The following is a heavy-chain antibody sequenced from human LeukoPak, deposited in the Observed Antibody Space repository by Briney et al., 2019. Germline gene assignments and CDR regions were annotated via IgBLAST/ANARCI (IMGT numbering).Heavy chain of an antibody. CDR3: AKYPIRRSRDYYYGMDV. Sequence: PGGSLRLSCAASEFTFSTYWMTWVRQAPGKGLKWVATIKQDGSEKYYAESVKGRFTISRDNAKNSLYLQMNSLRAEDTAVYYCAKYPIRRSRDYYYGMDVWGQGTTVTVSS. CDR1: EFTFSTYW. D-gene: IGHD2-2*02. J-gene: IGHJ6*02. CDR2: IKQDGSEK. V-gene: IGHV3-7*01.